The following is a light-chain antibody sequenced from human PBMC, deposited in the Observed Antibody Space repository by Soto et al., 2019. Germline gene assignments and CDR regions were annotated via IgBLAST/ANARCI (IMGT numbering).Light chain of an antibody. CDR2: DAS. CDR1: QSISAY. CDR3: QHYGGMWT. V-gene: IGKV1-5*01. J-gene: IGKJ1*01. Sequence: DTQMTQSPSSLSASVGDRITITCRASQSISAYLNWYQHKPGKAPKVLIYDASNLESGVPSRFSGSGSGTEFILTISSLQPDDFASYSCQHYGGMWTFGQGTKVDIK.